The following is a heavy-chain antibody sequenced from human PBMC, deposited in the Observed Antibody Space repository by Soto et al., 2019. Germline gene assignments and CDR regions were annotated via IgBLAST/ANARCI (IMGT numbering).Heavy chain of an antibody. CDR3: ARHDYGGFGL. CDR1: GGSISRSSYY. CDR2: IYYSGST. Sequence: QLQLQESGPGLVKPSETLSLTCTVSGGSISRSSYYWGWIRQPPGKGLEWIGSIYYSGSTYYNPPLKSRVTISVDTSRNHFPLALGSVTAADPAVYSCARHDYGGFGLWGQGTLVTVSS. J-gene: IGHJ4*02. D-gene: IGHD4-17*01. V-gene: IGHV4-39*01.